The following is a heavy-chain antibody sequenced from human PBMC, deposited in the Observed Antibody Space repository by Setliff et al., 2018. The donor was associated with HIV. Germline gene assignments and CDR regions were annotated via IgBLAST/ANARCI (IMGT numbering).Heavy chain of an antibody. CDR2: LSRDGSEK. J-gene: IGHJ3*02. CDR1: GFTFNSFW. CDR3: ARDPAFGAFDI. D-gene: IGHD3-10*01. V-gene: IGHV3-7*04. Sequence: GASLKISCAASGFTFNSFWMTWVRQAPGRGLEYVAGLSRDGSEKLYADSVKGRFSISRDNAKNSVFLQMSSLRTEDTAVYFCARDPAFGAFDIWGQGTMVTVSS.